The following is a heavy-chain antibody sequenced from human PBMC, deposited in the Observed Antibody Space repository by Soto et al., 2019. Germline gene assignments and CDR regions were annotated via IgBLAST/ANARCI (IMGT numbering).Heavy chain of an antibody. CDR1: GYSFTSYW. CDR2: IYPGDSDT. D-gene: IGHD2-21*02. V-gene: IGHV5-51*01. Sequence: GESLKISCKGSGYSFTSYWIGWVRQMPGKGLEWMGIIYPGDSDTRYSPSFQGQVTISADKSISTAYLQWSSLKASDTAMYYCARESVGPLTAHGMDVWGQGTTVTVSS. J-gene: IGHJ6*02. CDR3: ARESVGPLTAHGMDV.